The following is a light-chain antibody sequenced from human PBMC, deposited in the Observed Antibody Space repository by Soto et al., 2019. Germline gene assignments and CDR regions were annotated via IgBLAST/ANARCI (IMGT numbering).Light chain of an antibody. Sequence: DIQMTPSPSSLSASVGDRVTITCQTSQDISNYLNWYQQKSGKAPKLLIYDASNLETGVPSRFSGSGSGTDFTLTISSLQPEDIATYYCQQYDNLPLTCGGGTKVAIK. CDR3: QQYDNLPLT. J-gene: IGKJ4*01. V-gene: IGKV1-33*01. CDR2: DAS. CDR1: QDISNY.